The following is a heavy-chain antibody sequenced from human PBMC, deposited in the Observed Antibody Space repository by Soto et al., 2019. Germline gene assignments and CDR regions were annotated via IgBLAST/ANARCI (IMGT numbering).Heavy chain of an antibody. V-gene: IGHV5-51*01. CDR2: IYPGDSDT. D-gene: IGHD6-6*01. J-gene: IGHJ3*02. CDR3: ARRVAARGELRDAFDI. CDR1: GYSFTSYW. Sequence: ASLKISCKGSGYSFTSYWIGWVRQMPGKGLEWMGIIYPGDSDTRYSPSFQGQVTISADKSISTAYLQWSSLKASDTAMYYCARRVAARGELRDAFDIWGQGTMVTVSS.